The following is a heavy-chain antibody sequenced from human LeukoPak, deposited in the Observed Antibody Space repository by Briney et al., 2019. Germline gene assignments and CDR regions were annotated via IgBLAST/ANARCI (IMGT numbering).Heavy chain of an antibody. V-gene: IGHV1-3*01. CDR3: AREITVSLGNNWFDP. CDR1: GFTFTNYP. Sequence: GASVKVSCKTSGFTFTNYPMHWVRQAPGQSLEWMGWIHAGNGDTKSSQKFQGRVTITRDTSAATTYMELSSLRSEDTAVYYCAREITVSLGNNWFDPWGQGTLVTVSS. CDR2: IHAGNGDT. D-gene: IGHD2-8*01. J-gene: IGHJ5*02.